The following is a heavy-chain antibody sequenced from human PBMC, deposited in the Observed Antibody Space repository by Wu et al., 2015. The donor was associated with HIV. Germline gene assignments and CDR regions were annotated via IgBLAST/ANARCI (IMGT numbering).Heavy chain of an antibody. V-gene: IGHV1-69*13. J-gene: IGHJ6*02. CDR1: GYTFTRYV. D-gene: IGHD3-16*01. Sequence: QVQLVQSGTEVKKPGASVKVSCKASGYTFTRYVMSWLRQAPGQGLEWMGRIIPIFGTANYAQKFQGRVTITADESTSTAYMELSSLRSEDTAVYYCARIGGSLDVWGQGTTVTVSS. CDR3: ARIGGSLDV. CDR2: IIPIFGTA.